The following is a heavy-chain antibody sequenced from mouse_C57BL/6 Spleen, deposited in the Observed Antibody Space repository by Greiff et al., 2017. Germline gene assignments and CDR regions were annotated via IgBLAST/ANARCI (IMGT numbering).Heavy chain of an antibody. CDR2: INPNNGGT. J-gene: IGHJ4*01. Sequence: VQLKESGPELVKPGASVKIPCKASGYTFTDYNMDWVKQSHGKSLEWIGDINPNNGGTIYNQKFKGKATLTVDKSSSTAYMELRSLTSEDTAVYYCARWHYGSSLYYAMDYWGQGTSVTVSS. CDR3: ARWHYGSSLYYAMDY. V-gene: IGHV1-18*01. CDR1: GYTFTDYN. D-gene: IGHD1-1*01.